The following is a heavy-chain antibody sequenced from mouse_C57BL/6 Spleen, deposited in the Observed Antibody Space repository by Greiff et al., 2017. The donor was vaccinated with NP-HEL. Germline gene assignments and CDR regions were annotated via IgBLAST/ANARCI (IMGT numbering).Heavy chain of an antibody. CDR3: ARYEAVVAPYWYFDV. CDR1: GFTFTDYY. D-gene: IGHD1-1*01. J-gene: IGHJ1*03. Sequence: EVQVVESGGGLVQPGGSLSLSCAASGFTFTDYYMSWVRQPPGKALEWLGFIRNKANGYTTEYSASVKGRFTISRDNSQSILYLQMNALRAEDSATYYCARYEAVVAPYWYFDVWGTGTTVTVSS. V-gene: IGHV7-3*01. CDR2: IRNKANGYTT.